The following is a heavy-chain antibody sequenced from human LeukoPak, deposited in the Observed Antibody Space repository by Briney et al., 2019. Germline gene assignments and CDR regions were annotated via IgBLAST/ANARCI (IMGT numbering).Heavy chain of an antibody. V-gene: IGHV1-2*02. J-gene: IGHJ4*02. CDR3: ARSPSTVTTIFDY. CDR1: GYTFTGYY. CDR2: INPNSGGT. D-gene: IGHD4-11*01. Sequence: ASVKVSCKASGYTFTGYYMHWVRQAPGQGLEWMGWINPNSGGTNYAQKFQGRVTMTGDTSISTAYMELSRLRSDDTAVYYCARSPSTVTTIFDYWGQGTLVTVSS.